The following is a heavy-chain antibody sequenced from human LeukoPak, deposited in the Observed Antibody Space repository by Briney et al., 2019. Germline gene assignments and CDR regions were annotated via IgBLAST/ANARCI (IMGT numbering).Heavy chain of an antibody. CDR1: GFTFSSYA. D-gene: IGHD3-10*02. Sequence: GGSLRLSCAASGFTFSSYAMSWVRQAPGKGLEWVSAISGSGGSTYYADSVKGRFTISRDKAKNSLYLQMNSLRAEDTAVYYCAELGITMIGGVWGKGTTVTISS. J-gene: IGHJ6*04. V-gene: IGHV3-23*01. CDR3: AELGITMIGGV. CDR2: ISGSGGST.